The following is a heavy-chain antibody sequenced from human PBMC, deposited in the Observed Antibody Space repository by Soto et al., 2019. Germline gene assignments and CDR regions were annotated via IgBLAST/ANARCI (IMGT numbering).Heavy chain of an antibody. V-gene: IGHV1-69*13. Sequence: SVKVSCKASGGTFDNYAVSWVRQAPGQGLELMGGIIPMFETVNYAQRFQGRLTIAADESTSTAYMELTSLTSADTAIYFCARGLRTGNYGMDVWGQGTTVTVYS. D-gene: IGHD2-15*01. J-gene: IGHJ6*02. CDR3: ARGLRTGNYGMDV. CDR2: IIPMFETV. CDR1: GGTFDNYA.